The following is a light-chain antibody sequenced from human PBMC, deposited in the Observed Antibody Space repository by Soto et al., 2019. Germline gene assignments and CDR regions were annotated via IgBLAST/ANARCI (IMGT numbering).Light chain of an antibody. CDR3: QQYGYSFWT. J-gene: IGKJ1*01. CDR2: GAS. Sequence: EIVMTQSPATLSVSPGERATLSCRAAQNIRSLLAWYQHKPGQAPRLLIYGASTRATGIPARFSGSGSGTEFTLTISSLQSEDSAVYYCQQYGYSFWTFGQGTKVDIK. CDR1: QNIRSL. V-gene: IGKV3-15*01.